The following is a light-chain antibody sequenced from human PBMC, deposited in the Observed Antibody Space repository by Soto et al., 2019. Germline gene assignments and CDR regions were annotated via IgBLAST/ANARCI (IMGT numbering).Light chain of an antibody. J-gene: IGKJ2*01. CDR2: GAT. CDR1: QSVSSSY. V-gene: IGKV3-20*01. CDR3: QQYGSSPPYT. Sequence: EIVLTQSPGTLSSSPGERATLSCRASQSVSSSYLAWYQQKPDQAPRLLIYGATSRAPGIPDRFSGSGSGTDFTLTIIRLVPEDFAVYYYQQYGSSPPYTFGQGTKLEIK.